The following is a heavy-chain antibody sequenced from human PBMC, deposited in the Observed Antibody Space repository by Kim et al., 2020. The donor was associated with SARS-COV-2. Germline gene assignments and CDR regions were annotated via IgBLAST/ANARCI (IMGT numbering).Heavy chain of an antibody. CDR1: GYTFTSYG. Sequence: ASVKVSCKASGYTFTSYGISWVRQAPGQGLEWMGWISAYNGNTNYAQKLQGRVTMTTDTSTSTAYMELRSLRSDDTAVYYCAREGYSGYDSGLEWFDPWGQGTLVTVSS. D-gene: IGHD5-12*01. CDR3: AREGYSGYDSGLEWFDP. J-gene: IGHJ5*02. CDR2: ISAYNGNT. V-gene: IGHV1-18*04.